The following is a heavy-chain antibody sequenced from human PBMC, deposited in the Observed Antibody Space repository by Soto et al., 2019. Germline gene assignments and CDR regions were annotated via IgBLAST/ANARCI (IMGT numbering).Heavy chain of an antibody. CDR1: GFSLSTSGVG. CDR3: AHKGPEDWPLDY. Sequence: QITLKESGPTLVRPTQTLTLTGAFSGFSLSTSGVGVGWIRQPPGKALEWLAVIYWDDSKHSSPSLRSRLTTTTATSKNRVVLTMTNMAPMATGRYYCAHKGPEDWPLDYWGPGTLVTVSS. V-gene: IGHV2-5*02. J-gene: IGHJ4*02. CDR2: IYWDDSK. D-gene: IGHD3-9*01.